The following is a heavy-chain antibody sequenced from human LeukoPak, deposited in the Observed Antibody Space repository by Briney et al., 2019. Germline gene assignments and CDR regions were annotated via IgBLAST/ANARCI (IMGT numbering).Heavy chain of an antibody. V-gene: IGHV4-61*02. CDR3: ARLNRWFDP. Sequence: PSQTLSLTCTVSGGSISSGSYYWSWIRQPAGKGLEWIGRIYSSGSTNYNPSLKSRVTMSVDTSKNQFSLKLSSVTAADTAVYYCARLNRWFDPWGQGTLVTVSS. CDR2: IYSSGST. CDR1: GGSISSGSYY. D-gene: IGHD2/OR15-2a*01. J-gene: IGHJ5*02.